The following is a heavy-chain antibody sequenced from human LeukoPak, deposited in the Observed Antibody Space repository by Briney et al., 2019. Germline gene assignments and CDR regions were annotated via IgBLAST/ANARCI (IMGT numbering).Heavy chain of an antibody. CDR3: ARGGYSYDIDY. J-gene: IGHJ4*02. V-gene: IGHV3-23*01. CDR2: IPASGGST. D-gene: IGHD5-18*01. Sequence: PGGSLRLSCAASGFTFSSNVMIWVRQAPGKGLEWVSSIPASGGSTYYADSVKGRFTISRDNSKNSLYLQMNSLRAEDTAVYYCARGGYSYDIDYWGQGTLVTVSS. CDR1: GFTFSSNV.